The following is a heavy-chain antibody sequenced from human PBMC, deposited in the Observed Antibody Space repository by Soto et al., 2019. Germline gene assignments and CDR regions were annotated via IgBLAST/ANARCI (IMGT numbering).Heavy chain of an antibody. V-gene: IGHV1-18*01. D-gene: IGHD4-17*01. J-gene: IGHJ3*02. CDR2: ISAYNGNT. CDR3: ARVDSYGDPPDAFDI. CDR1: GYTFTSYG. Sequence: ASVKVSCKASGYTFTSYGISWVRQAPGQGLEWMGWISAYNGNTNYAQKLQGRVTMTTDTSTSTAYMELRSLRSDDTAVYYCARVDSYGDPPDAFDIWGQGTMVTVSS.